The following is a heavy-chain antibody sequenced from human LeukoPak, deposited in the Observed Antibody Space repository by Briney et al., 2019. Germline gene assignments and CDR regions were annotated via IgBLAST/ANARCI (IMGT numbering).Heavy chain of an antibody. CDR1: GFTFSSYA. J-gene: IGHJ3*02. V-gene: IGHV3-23*01. Sequence: GGSLRLSCAAFGFTFSSYAMSWVRQAPGKGLEWVSAISGSGGSTYYADSVKGRFTISRDNSKNTLYLQMNSLRAEDTAVYYCAKVLTGYYKVRAFDIWGQGTMVTVSS. D-gene: IGHD3-9*01. CDR2: ISGSGGST. CDR3: AKVLTGYYKVRAFDI.